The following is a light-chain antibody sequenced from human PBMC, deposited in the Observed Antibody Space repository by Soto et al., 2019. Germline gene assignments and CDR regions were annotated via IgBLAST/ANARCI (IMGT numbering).Light chain of an antibody. CDR2: EVT. V-gene: IGLV2-14*01. J-gene: IGLJ1*01. Sequence: QSALTQPGSVSGSPGQSITIYCTGTNSDIGGYNLVSWFQHHPGKAPKLVIYEVTHRPSEISNRFSGSKSGNTASLTISGLQAEDEASYYCSSYTNSATLGVFGTGTKVTVL. CDR1: NSDIGGYNL. CDR3: SSYTNSATLGV.